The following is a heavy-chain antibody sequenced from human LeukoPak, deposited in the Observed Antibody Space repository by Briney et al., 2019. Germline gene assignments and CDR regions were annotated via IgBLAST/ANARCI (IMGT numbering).Heavy chain of an antibody. Sequence: PGGSLRLSCAAPGYTFSSYWMHWVRQAPGKGLVGVSRIDTDGSITSYADSVKGRFTISRDNSKNTLYLQMNSLRAEDTAVYYCAKGPEWELEEYYFDYWGQGTLVTVSS. J-gene: IGHJ4*02. CDR2: IDTDGSIT. V-gene: IGHV3-74*01. D-gene: IGHD1-26*01. CDR3: AKGPEWELEEYYFDY. CDR1: GYTFSSYW.